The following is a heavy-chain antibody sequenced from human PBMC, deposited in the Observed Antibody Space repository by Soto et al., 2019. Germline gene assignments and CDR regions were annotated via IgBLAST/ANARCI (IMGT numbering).Heavy chain of an antibody. J-gene: IGHJ4*02. Sequence: QVQLVESGGGVVQPGTSLRLSCVGSGFTFRSYVIHWVRQAPGKGLEWVALTSYDGSNKYYDDSVKGRFTISRDTSRNTIHLQMQSLSLEDTALYYSAGGGTTGGLDVWGQGTLVSVSS. V-gene: IGHV3-30*19. D-gene: IGHD3-16*01. CDR3: AGGGTTGGLDV. CDR2: TSYDGSNK. CDR1: GFTFRSYV.